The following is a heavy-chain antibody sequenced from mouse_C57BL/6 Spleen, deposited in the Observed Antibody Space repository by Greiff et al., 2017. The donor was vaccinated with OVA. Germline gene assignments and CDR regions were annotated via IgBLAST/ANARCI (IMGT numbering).Heavy chain of an antibody. CDR3: AREGPMITRGIYYAMDY. Sequence: EVKVVESGGGLVKPGGSLKLSCAASGFTFSDYGMHWVRQAPEKGLEWVAYISSGSSTIYYAETVKGRFTISRDNAKNTLFLQMTSLRSEDTAMYYCAREGPMITRGIYYAMDYWGQGTSVTVSS. D-gene: IGHD2-4*01. CDR1: GFTFSDYG. J-gene: IGHJ4*01. V-gene: IGHV5-17*01. CDR2: ISSGSSTI.